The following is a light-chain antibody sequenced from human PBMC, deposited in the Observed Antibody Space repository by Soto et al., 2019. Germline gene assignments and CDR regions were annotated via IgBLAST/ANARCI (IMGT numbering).Light chain of an antibody. CDR2: LNRDGSH. CDR3: QTLGTGIVI. V-gene: IGLV4-69*01. CDR1: SGHSNYA. Sequence: QPVLTQSPSASASLGASVKLTCTLSSGHSNYAIAWHQQQPEKGPRYLMKLNRDGSHSKGDGIPNRFSGSSSGAERYLTIPRFQAEGEAGYFWQTLGTGIVIFGGGTKLTVL. J-gene: IGLJ2*01.